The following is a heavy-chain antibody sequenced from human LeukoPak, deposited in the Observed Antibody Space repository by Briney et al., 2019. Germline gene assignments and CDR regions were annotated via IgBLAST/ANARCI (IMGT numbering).Heavy chain of an antibody. D-gene: IGHD3-10*01. CDR3: AKDMNYYGSGTPQGGFDY. J-gene: IGHJ4*02. V-gene: IGHV3-9*01. Sequence: GRSLRLSCAASGFTFDDYAMHWVRQAPGKGLEWVSGISWNSGSIGYADSVKGRFTISRDNAKNSLYLQMNSLRAEDTALYYCAKDMNYYGSGTPQGGFDYWGQGTLVTVSS. CDR1: GFTFDDYA. CDR2: ISWNSGSI.